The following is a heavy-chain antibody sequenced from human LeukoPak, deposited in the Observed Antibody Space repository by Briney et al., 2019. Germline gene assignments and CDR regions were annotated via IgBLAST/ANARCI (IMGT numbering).Heavy chain of an antibody. CDR3: VGVYTTGRFDY. D-gene: IGHD3-16*01. CDR1: GFTVSSNY. J-gene: IGHJ4*02. Sequence: GGSLRLSCAACGFTVSSNYMSWVRQAPGKGLEWVSIIYVGNYTYYADSVKGRFTISRDNSKNTVYLQMNSLRVEDTAVYYCVGVYTTGRFDYGARETLVPVS. V-gene: IGHV3-53*01. CDR2: IYVGNYT.